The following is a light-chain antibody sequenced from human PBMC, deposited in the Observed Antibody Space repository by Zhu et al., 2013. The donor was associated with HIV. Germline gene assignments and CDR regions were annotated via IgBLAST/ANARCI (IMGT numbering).Light chain of an antibody. CDR1: QSVRSF. CDR2: GAS. V-gene: IGKV3-20*01. Sequence: EVLLTQSPATLSLSPGESATLSCRASQSVRSFLGWYQQKPGQAPRLLIYGASSRATGISDRFSGSGSGTDFSLTISRLEPEDLAVYYCQQYGSSPVTFGQGTKLEIK. J-gene: IGKJ2*01. CDR3: QQYGSSPVT.